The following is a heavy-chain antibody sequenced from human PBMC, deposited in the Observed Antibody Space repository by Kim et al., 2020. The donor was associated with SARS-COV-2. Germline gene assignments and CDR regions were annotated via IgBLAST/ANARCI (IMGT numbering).Heavy chain of an antibody. Sequence: SVKVSCKASGGTFSSYAISWVRQAPGQGLEWMGGIIPIFGTANYAQKFQGRVTITADESTSTAYMELSSLRSEDTAVYYCARDEVVAATWIYGMDVWGQGTTVTVSS. D-gene: IGHD2-15*01. CDR3: ARDEVVAATWIYGMDV. J-gene: IGHJ6*02. CDR1: GGTFSSYA. CDR2: IIPIFGTA. V-gene: IGHV1-69*13.